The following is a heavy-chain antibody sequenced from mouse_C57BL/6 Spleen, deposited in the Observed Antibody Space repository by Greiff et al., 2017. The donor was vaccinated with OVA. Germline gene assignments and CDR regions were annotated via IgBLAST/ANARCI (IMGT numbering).Heavy chain of an antibody. J-gene: IGHJ4*01. V-gene: IGHV1-82*01. CDR3: AKGNGPYAMDY. Sequence: VQLQQSGPELVKPGASVKISCKASGYAFSSSWMNWVKQRPGKGLEWIGRIYPGDGDTNYNGKFKGKATLTAAKSSSTAYMQRSSLTSEDSAVYFCAKGNGPYAMDYWGQGTSVTVSS. CDR1: GYAFSSSW. CDR2: IYPGDGDT.